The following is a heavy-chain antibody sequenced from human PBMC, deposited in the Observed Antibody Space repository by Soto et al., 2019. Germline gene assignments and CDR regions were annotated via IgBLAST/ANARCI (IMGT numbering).Heavy chain of an antibody. D-gene: IGHD6-13*01. CDR3: ARSGYSSSWYGDPRIYYYYYGMDV. CDR1: GYTFTSYG. J-gene: IGHJ6*02. CDR2: ISAYNGST. V-gene: IGHV1-18*04. Sequence: QVQLVQSGAEVKKPGASVKVSCKASGYTFTSYGISWVRQAPGQGLEWMGWISAYNGSTNYAQKLQGRVTMTTDTSTSTAYMELRSLRSDDTAVYYCARSGYSSSWYGDPRIYYYYYGMDVWGQGTTVTVSS.